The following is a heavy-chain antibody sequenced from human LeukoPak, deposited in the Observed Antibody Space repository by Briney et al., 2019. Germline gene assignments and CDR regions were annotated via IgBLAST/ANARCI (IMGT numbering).Heavy chain of an antibody. J-gene: IGHJ4*02. D-gene: IGHD4-17*01. CDR3: ARDRYGDYPLDY. CDR1: GYTFTSYY. Sequence: ASVKVSCKAPGYTFTSYYMHWVRQAPGQGLEWMGWINPNSGGTNYAQKFQGWVTMTRDTSISTAYMELSRLRSDDTAVYYCARDRYGDYPLDYWGQGTLVTVSS. V-gene: IGHV1-2*04. CDR2: INPNSGGT.